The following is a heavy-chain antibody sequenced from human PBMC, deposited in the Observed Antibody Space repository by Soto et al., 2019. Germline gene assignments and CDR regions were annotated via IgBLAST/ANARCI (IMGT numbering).Heavy chain of an antibody. D-gene: IGHD6-19*01. V-gene: IGHV2-5*01. Sequence: SGPTLVNPTQTLTLTCTFSGFSLSPRGLGVGWIRQPPGKALEWLALIYWNDDKRYSPSLKARLPITKDTSKNQVVLTMTNMDPVDTATYYCAHRPSGWYLFDYWGQGTLVTVSS. CDR1: GFSLSPRGLG. CDR2: IYWNDDK. CDR3: AHRPSGWYLFDY. J-gene: IGHJ4*02.